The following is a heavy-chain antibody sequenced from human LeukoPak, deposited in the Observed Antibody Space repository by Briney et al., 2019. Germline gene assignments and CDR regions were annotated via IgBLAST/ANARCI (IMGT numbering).Heavy chain of an antibody. CDR1: GGSINSGDYY. CDR3: ARDEGSSYPFDY. D-gene: IGHD2-2*01. Sequence: PSQTLSLTCTVSGGSINSGDYYWGWIRQPPGKGLEWIGSIYYSGSTYYNPSLKSRVTISVDTSKNQFSLNLSSVTAADTAVYFCARDEGSSYPFDYWGQGTLVTVSS. CDR2: IYYSGST. J-gene: IGHJ4*02. V-gene: IGHV4-39*07.